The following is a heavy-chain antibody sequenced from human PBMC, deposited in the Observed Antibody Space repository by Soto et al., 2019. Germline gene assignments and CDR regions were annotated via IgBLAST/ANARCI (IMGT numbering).Heavy chain of an antibody. Sequence: ASVKVSCKASGYTFTSYAMHWVRQAPGQRLEWMGWINAGNGNTKYPQKFQGQVTISADKSITSAYLQWSSLRASDTAMYYCVLSYSNSWYYFDYWGQGTLVTVSS. J-gene: IGHJ4*02. D-gene: IGHD6-13*01. V-gene: IGHV1-3*01. CDR2: INAGNGNT. CDR3: VLSYSNSWYYFDY. CDR1: GYTFTSYA.